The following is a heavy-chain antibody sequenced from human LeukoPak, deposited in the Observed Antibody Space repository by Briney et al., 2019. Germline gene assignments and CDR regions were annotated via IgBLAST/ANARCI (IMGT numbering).Heavy chain of an antibody. CDR1: ADSFSSHY. V-gene: IGHV4-59*11. J-gene: IGHJ3*02. CDR3: ARDLVTVTKGFDI. Sequence: PSETLSLTCAVSADSFSSHYWTWIRQPPEKGLGWIGYISYIGSTNYNPSLKSRVTISIDTSKNQFSLKLSSVTAADTAVYYCARDLVTVTKGFDIWGQGTMVSVSS. CDR2: ISYIGST. D-gene: IGHD4-17*01.